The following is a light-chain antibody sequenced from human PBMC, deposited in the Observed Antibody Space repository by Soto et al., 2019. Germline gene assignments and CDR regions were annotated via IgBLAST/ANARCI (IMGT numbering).Light chain of an antibody. Sequence: ILLTQSPATLSLSPGERATLSCRASQSVSSNLAWYQQKPGQAPRLLIYGASTRATGIPARFSGSGSGTEFTLTISSLQSEDFAVYYCQQYNNWPPTWTFGQGTKVDIK. J-gene: IGKJ1*01. CDR1: QSVSSN. CDR2: GAS. V-gene: IGKV3-15*01. CDR3: QQYNNWPPTWT.